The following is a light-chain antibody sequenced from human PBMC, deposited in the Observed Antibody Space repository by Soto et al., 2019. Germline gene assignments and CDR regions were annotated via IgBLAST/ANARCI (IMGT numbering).Light chain of an antibody. CDR1: QSLLHSNGYNY. V-gene: IGKV2-28*01. Sequence: DIVMTQSPLSLPVTPGEPASISCRSSQSLLHSNGYNYLDWYLQKPGQSPQLLIYLGSNRASGVPDRFSGSGSGTDFTLKISRVEAEDVGVYYCMQALQTSITFXQGTRTEIK. J-gene: IGKJ5*01. CDR3: MQALQTSIT. CDR2: LGS.